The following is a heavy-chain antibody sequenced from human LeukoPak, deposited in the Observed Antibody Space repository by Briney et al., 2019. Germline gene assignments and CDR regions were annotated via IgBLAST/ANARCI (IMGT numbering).Heavy chain of an antibody. Sequence: ASVKVSCKASGYTFTSYGINRVRQAPGQGLEWMGRISAYNGNTNYAQKLQGRVTMTTDTSTSTAYMELRSLRSDDTAVYYCARAQIYGHFDYWGQGTLVTVSS. CDR1: GYTFTSYG. CDR2: ISAYNGNT. CDR3: ARAQIYGHFDY. J-gene: IGHJ4*02. V-gene: IGHV1-18*01. D-gene: IGHD4-17*01.